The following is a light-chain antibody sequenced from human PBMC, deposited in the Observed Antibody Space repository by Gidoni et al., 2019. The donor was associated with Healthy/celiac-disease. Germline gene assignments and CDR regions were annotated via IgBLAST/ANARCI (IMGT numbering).Light chain of an antibody. CDR2: GAS. CDR3: KQYGSSSIT. CDR1: QSVSSSY. J-gene: IGKJ5*01. Sequence: EIVLTQSPGTLSLSPGERATLSCRASQSVSSSYLAWYQQKPGQAPRLLIYGASSRATGIPDRFSGSGSGTDFTLTISRLEPEDFAVYYCKQYGSSSITFXQXTRLEIK. V-gene: IGKV3-20*01.